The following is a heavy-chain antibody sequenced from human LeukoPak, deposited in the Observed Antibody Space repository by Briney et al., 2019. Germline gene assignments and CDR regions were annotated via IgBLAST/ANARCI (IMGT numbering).Heavy chain of an antibody. CDR1: GFTFSSYG. Sequence: XGSLRLSCAASGFTFSSYGMHWVRQAPGKGLEWVAVIWYDGSNKYYADSVKGRFTISRDNSKNTLYLQMNSLRAEDTAVYYCARDSGSSGAFDIWGQGTMVTVSS. CDR3: ARDSGSSGAFDI. CDR2: IWYDGSNK. J-gene: IGHJ3*02. D-gene: IGHD1-26*01. V-gene: IGHV3-33*08.